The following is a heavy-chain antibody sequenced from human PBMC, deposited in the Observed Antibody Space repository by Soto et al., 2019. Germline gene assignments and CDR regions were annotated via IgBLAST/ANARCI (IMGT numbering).Heavy chain of an antibody. J-gene: IGHJ3*01. CDR3: ARARSGYNIDAFDL. CDR1: GVSIRSYF. CDR2: IFVSGDS. Sequence: QVQLQESGPGLVKPSETLSLTCTVSGVSIRSYFWSWVRQPPGRGLEWVGYIFVSGDSNYNPSLKSRVSISLDTSRNQFSLRLSSVTPADTAVYYCARARSGYNIDAFDLRGQGTMVTVSS. D-gene: IGHD5-12*01. V-gene: IGHV4-59*01.